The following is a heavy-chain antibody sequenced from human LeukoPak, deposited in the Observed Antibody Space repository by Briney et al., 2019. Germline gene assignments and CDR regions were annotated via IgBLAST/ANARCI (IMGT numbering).Heavy chain of an antibody. Sequence: PGGSLRLSCAASGFTFSSYAMHWVRQAPGKGLEWVAVISYDGSNKYYADSVKGRFTISRDNSENTLYLQMNSLRAEDTAVYYCARASFASGSYYFELWGQGTLVTVSS. CDR1: GFTFSSYA. J-gene: IGHJ4*02. CDR3: ARASFASGSYYFEL. CDR2: ISYDGSNK. D-gene: IGHD3-10*01. V-gene: IGHV3-30-3*01.